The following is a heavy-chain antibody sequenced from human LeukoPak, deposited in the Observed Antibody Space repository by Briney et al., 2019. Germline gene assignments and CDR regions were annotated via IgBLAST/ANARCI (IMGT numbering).Heavy chain of an antibody. Sequence: PGGSLRLSCAAPGFTFSSSWMHWVRQAPGKGLVWVSRINSDGSSTTYADSVKGRFTISRDNAKNTLYVQMNSLRAEDTAVYYCARGLSGYSSSLGYWGQGTLVTVSS. CDR3: ARGLSGYSSSLGY. CDR1: GFTFSSSW. J-gene: IGHJ4*02. V-gene: IGHV3-74*01. D-gene: IGHD6-6*01. CDR2: INSDGSST.